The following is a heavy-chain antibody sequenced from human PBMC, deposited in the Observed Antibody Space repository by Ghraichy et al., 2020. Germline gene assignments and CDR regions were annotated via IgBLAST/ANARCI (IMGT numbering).Heavy chain of an antibody. CDR1: GGSFSGYY. CDR2: INHSGST. D-gene: IGHD3-3*01. J-gene: IGHJ6*02. Sequence: GSLRLSCAVYGGSFSGYYWSWIRQPPGKGLEWIGEINHSGSTNYNPSLKSRVTISVDTSKNQFSLKLSSVTAADTAVYYCAREGSITIFGVDLLGGMDVWGQGTTVTVSS. V-gene: IGHV4-34*01. CDR3: AREGSITIFGVDLLGGMDV.